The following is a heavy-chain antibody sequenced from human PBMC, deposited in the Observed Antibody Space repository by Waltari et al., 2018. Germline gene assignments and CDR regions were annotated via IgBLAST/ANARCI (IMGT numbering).Heavy chain of an antibody. CDR2: INSDGSST. J-gene: IGHJ3*02. Sequence: EVQLVESGGGLVQPGGSLRLSCAASGFTFISYWMHWVRQAPGKGLVWVSRINSDGSSTSYADSVKGRFTISRDNAKNTLYLQMNSLRAEDTAVYYCAREGSGNDAFDIWGQGTMVTVSS. CDR1: GFTFISYW. V-gene: IGHV3-74*01. D-gene: IGHD6-19*01. CDR3: AREGSGNDAFDI.